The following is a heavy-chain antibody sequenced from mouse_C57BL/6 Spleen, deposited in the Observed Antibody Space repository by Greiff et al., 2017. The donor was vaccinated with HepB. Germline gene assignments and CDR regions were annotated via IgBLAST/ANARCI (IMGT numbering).Heavy chain of an antibody. V-gene: IGHV1-26*01. CDR3: ARCRGNYVVPYFDY. Sequence: EVQLQQSGPELVKPGASVKISCKASGYTFTDYYMNWVKQSHGKSLEWIGDINPNNGGTSYNQKFKGKATLTVDKSSSTAYMELRSLTSEDSAVYYCARCRGNYVVPYFDYWGQGTTLTVSS. CDR2: INPNNGGT. CDR1: GYTFTDYY. D-gene: IGHD2-1*01. J-gene: IGHJ2*01.